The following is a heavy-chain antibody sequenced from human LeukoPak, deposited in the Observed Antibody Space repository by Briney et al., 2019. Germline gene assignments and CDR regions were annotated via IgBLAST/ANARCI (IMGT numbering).Heavy chain of an antibody. Sequence: ASVKVSCKASGYTFTGYYMHWVRQAPGQGLEWMGWINPNSGGTNYAQKFQGRVTMTRDTSISTAYMELSRLRSDDTAVYYCASVLGHCSGGSCYPPRYWGQGTLVTVSS. CDR2: INPNSGGT. CDR1: GYTFTGYY. D-gene: IGHD2-15*01. J-gene: IGHJ4*02. CDR3: ASVLGHCSGGSCYPPRY. V-gene: IGHV1-2*02.